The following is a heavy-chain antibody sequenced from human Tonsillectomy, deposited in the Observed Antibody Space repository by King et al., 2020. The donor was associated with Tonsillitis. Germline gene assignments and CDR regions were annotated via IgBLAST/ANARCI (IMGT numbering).Heavy chain of an antibody. J-gene: IGHJ3*02. V-gene: IGHV3-33*08. CDR3: AREGSTQDYGNAFDI. D-gene: IGHD4-17*01. Sequence: VQLVESGGGVVQPGRSLRLSCAASGFTFSSYGMHWVRQAPGKGLEWVAVIWYDGSNKYYADSVKGRFTISRYNSKNTLYLQMNSLRAEDTAVYYCAREGSTQDYGNAFDIWGQGTMVTVSS. CDR1: GFTFSSYG. CDR2: IWYDGSNK.